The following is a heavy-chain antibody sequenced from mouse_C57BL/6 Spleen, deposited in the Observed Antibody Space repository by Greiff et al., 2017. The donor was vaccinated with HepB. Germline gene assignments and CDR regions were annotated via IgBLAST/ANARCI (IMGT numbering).Heavy chain of an antibody. CDR3: AREGRNSEFDY. CDR2: IDPSDSET. Sequence: VQLQQPGAELVRPGSSVKLSCKASGYTFTSYWMHWVKQRPIQGLEWIGNIDPSDSETHYNQKFKDKATLTVDKSSSTAYMQLSSLTSEDSAVYYWAREGRNSEFDYWGQGTTLTVSS. V-gene: IGHV1-52*01. CDR1: GYTFTSYW. J-gene: IGHJ2*01. D-gene: IGHD2-1*01.